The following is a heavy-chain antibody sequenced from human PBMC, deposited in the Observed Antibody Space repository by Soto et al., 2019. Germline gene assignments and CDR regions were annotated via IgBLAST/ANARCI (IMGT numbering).Heavy chain of an antibody. D-gene: IGHD1-26*01. CDR3: ARDLGSYSGGGYYYGMDV. CDR2: IWYDGSNK. V-gene: IGHV3-33*01. CDR1: GFTFSSYG. J-gene: IGHJ6*02. Sequence: QVQLVESGGGVVQPGRSLRLSCAASGFTFSSYGMHWVRQAPGKGLEWVAVIWYDGSNKYYADSVKGRFTISRDNSKNTLYLQMNSLRAEDTAVYYCARDLGSYSGGGYYYGMDVWGQGTTVTVSS.